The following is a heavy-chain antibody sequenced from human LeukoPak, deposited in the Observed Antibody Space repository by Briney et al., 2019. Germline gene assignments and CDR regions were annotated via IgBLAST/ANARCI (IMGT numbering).Heavy chain of an antibody. CDR1: GYTFRNYG. CDR3: ARDCSPNTAMVLFDY. J-gene: IGHJ4*02. CDR2: INPSGGST. Sequence: GASVKVSCKASGYTFRNYGITWVRQAPGQGLEWMGIINPSGGSTNYAQKFQGRVTMTRDTSTSTVYMELSSLRSEDTAVYYCARDCSPNTAMVLFDYWGQGTLVTVSS. D-gene: IGHD5-18*01. V-gene: IGHV1-46*01.